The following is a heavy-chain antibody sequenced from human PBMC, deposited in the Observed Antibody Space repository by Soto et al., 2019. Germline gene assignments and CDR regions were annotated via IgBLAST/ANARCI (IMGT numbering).Heavy chain of an antibody. V-gene: IGHV3-15*07. CDR2: IKGYINGGTI. Sequence: GGSLTLSCAAWGASFYMAWLSWVRQTTRKGLEWVGRIKGYINGGTIAYAAHVKGRLTISRDDSRARLYLEMYFLKTEDTSLYCWAADLPDWGAYSFDYWGKGTPVTVSS. D-gene: IGHD3-16*01. CDR3: AADLPDWGAYSFDY. CDR1: GASFYMAW. J-gene: IGHJ4*02.